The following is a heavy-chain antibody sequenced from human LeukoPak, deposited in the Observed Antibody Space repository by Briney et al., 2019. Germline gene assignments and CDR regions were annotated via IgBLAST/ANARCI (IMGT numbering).Heavy chain of an antibody. CDR3: AKARAGDITAAFNY. CDR1: GFTLNEHA. J-gene: IGHJ4*02. CDR2: IIDVGDT. V-gene: IGHV3-23*01. Sequence: GGSLRLSCAVSGFTLNEHALSWVRQAPGEGLEWVSGIIDVGDTYYADSVKGRFTIPGDNSENTLNLQMNSPRAEDTAIYYCAKARAGDITAAFNYWGQGTLVTVSS. D-gene: IGHD6-13*01.